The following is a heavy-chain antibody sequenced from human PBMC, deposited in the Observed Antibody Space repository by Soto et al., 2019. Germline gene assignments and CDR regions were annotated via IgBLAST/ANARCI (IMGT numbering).Heavy chain of an antibody. J-gene: IGHJ6*03. CDR2: INPNSGGT. CDR1: GYTFTGYY. CDR3: ASGVHGCSSTSRYVGFLVYMDV. D-gene: IGHD2-2*01. Sequence: GASVKVSCKASGYTFTGYYMHWVRQAPGQGLEWMGWINPNSGGTNYAQKFQGWVTMTRDTSISTAYMELSRLRSDDTAVYYCASGVHGCSSTSRYVGFLVYMDVWGKGTTVTVSS. V-gene: IGHV1-2*04.